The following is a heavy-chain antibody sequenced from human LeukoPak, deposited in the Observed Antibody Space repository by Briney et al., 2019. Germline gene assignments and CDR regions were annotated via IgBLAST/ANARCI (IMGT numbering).Heavy chain of an antibody. CDR3: ALSGSSFDY. J-gene: IGHJ4*02. Sequence: ASVKVSCKASGGTFSSYAISWVRQGPGQGLEWMGRIIPIFGTANYAQKFQGRVTITTDESTSTAYMELSSLRSEDTAVYYCALSGSSFDYWGQGTLVTVSS. D-gene: IGHD3-10*01. CDR2: IIPIFGTA. V-gene: IGHV1-69*05. CDR1: GGTFSSYA.